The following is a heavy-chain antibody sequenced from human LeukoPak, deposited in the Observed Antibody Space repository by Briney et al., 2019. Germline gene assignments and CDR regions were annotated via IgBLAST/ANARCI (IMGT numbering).Heavy chain of an antibody. CDR2: ISSSSSYI. J-gene: IGHJ4*02. CDR3: ARDPHNTAMVHDY. V-gene: IGHV3-21*01. Sequence: GGSLRLSCAASGFTFSSYSMNWVRQAPGKGLEWVSSISSSSSYIYYADSVKGRFTISRDNAKNSLYLQMNSPRAEDTAVYYCARDPHNTAMVHDYWGQGTLVTVSS. D-gene: IGHD5-18*01. CDR1: GFTFSSYS.